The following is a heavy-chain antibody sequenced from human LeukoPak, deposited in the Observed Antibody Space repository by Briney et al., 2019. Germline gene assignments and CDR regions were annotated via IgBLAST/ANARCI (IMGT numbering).Heavy chain of an antibody. Sequence: GGSLRLSCAASGFTFSNSWMSWVRQAPGKGLEWVCRIKSKTDGGTTDYAAPVKGRFTISKDDSKNTLYLQMNSLKTEDTAVYYRTTDRATFYYYYGMDVWGQGTTVTVSS. V-gene: IGHV3-15*01. CDR3: TTDRATFYYYYGMDV. J-gene: IGHJ6*02. CDR2: IKSKTDGGTT. D-gene: IGHD3-16*01. CDR1: GFTFSNSW.